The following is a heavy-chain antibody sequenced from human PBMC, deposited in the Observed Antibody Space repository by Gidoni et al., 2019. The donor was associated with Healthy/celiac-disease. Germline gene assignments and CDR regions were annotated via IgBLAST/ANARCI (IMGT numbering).Heavy chain of an antibody. Sequence: EVQLLESGGGLVQPGGSLRLSCAAPGFTFSSYAMSWVRQAPGKGLEWVSAISGSGGSTYYADSVKGRFTISRDNSKNTLYLQMNSLRAEDTAVYYCATTRWLQVRKDFDYWGQGTLVTVSS. V-gene: IGHV3-23*01. J-gene: IGHJ4*02. CDR1: GFTFSSYA. D-gene: IGHD5-12*01. CDR2: ISGSGGST. CDR3: ATTRWLQVRKDFDY.